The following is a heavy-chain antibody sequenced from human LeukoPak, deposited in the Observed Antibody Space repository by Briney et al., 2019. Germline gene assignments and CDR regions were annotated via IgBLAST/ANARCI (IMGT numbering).Heavy chain of an antibody. CDR3: ARDPLAFWFGESRISNWFDS. Sequence: PGRTLRLSCAASGFTFSSYSLHWVRQAPGKGLEWVAIISYDGSNKYDADSVKGRFTISRDNSKNTLYLQMNILRPEDTAIYYCARDPLAFWFGESRISNWFDSWGQGTLVTVSS. V-gene: IGHV3-30*04. CDR2: ISYDGSNK. J-gene: IGHJ5*01. D-gene: IGHD3-10*01. CDR1: GFTFSSYS.